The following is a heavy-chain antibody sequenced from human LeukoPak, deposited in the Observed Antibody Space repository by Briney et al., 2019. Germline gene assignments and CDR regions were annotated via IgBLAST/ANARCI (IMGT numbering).Heavy chain of an antibody. CDR1: GGSVSSGSYY. D-gene: IGHD2-15*01. J-gene: IGHJ4*02. V-gene: IGHV4-61*01. CDR2: INHSGST. Sequence: SETLSLTCTVSGGSVSSGSYYWSWIRQPPGKGLEWIGEINHSGSTNYNPSLKSRVTMSVDTSKHQFSLKLSSVTAADTAVYYCARLPYCSGGSCYFDYWGQGTLVTVSS. CDR3: ARLPYCSGGSCYFDY.